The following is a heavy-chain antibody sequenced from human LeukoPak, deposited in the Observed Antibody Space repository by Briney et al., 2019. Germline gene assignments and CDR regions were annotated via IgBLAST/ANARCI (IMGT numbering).Heavy chain of an antibody. CDR2: IDRDGSGT. V-gene: IGHV3-74*01. Sequence: PGGSLRLSCAASGFIFSSYGMHWVRQAPGKGLVWVSHIDRDGSGTTYADSVKGRFTISRDNAKNTLYLQMNSLRGEDTAVYYCARGIYSASHGPPWGQGTLVTVSS. CDR3: ARGIYSASHGPP. CDR1: GFIFSSYG. J-gene: IGHJ5*02. D-gene: IGHD1-26*01.